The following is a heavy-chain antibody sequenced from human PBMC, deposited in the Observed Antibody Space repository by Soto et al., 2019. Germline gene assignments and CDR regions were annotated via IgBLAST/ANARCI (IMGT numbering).Heavy chain of an antibody. V-gene: IGHV1-18*01. J-gene: IGHJ5*02. CDR1: GYTFTSYG. CDR3: ARRPDFWSGYYLNWFDP. D-gene: IGHD3-3*01. Sequence: QVQLVQSGAEVKKPGASVKVSCKASGYTFTSYGISWVRQAPGQGLEWMGWISAYNGNTNYAQKLQGRVTMTTDTSTSTAYLELRSLRSDDTAVYYCARRPDFWSGYYLNWFDPWGQGTLVTVSS. CDR2: ISAYNGNT.